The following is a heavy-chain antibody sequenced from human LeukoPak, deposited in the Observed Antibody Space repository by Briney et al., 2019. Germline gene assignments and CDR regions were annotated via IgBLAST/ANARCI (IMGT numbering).Heavy chain of an antibody. CDR1: GITFSSYW. CDR2: IKQDGSEK. D-gene: IGHD2-15*01. J-gene: IGHJ5*02. CDR3: ARGAAWFDP. V-gene: IGHV3-7*01. Sequence: PGRTLRLSCAAPGITFSSYWMSWVRQAPGKGPEWVANIKQDGSEKYYVDSVKGRFIISRDNAKNSLYLQMNSLRAEDTAVYYCARGAAWFDPWGQGTLVTVSS.